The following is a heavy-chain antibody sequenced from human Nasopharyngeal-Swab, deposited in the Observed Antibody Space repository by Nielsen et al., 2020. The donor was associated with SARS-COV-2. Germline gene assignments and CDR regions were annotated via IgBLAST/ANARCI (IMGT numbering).Heavy chain of an antibody. CDR2: INPNSCGS. D-gene: IGHD3-3*01. J-gene: IGHJ5*02. V-gene: IGHV1-2*04. CDR3: ARGGYQYDFWSGYPWWDWFDP. CDR1: GYTFTGYY. Sequence: ASVKVSCKASGYTFTGYYMHWVRQAPAQGLEWMGWINPNSCGSNYAQKFHGWVNMTRDTSISPAYMELSRLGSYDTAVYYCARGGYQYDFWSGYPWWDWFDPWGQGTLVTVSS.